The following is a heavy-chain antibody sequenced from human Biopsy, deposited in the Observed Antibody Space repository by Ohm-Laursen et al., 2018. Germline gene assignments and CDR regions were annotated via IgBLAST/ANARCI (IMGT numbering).Heavy chain of an antibody. CDR3: ARATNSTGWPYYYFYGMDV. V-gene: IGHV4-59*01. J-gene: IGHJ6*02. Sequence: TLSLTCTVSGGSISSDDWSWLRQPPGKGLEWIGYTYYSWSTNYNPSIKSRVTISVDTSKNQFSLRLNSATAADTAVYYCARATNSTGWPYYYFYGMDVWGQGTTVTVSS. D-gene: IGHD2/OR15-2a*01. CDR1: GGSISSDD. CDR2: TYYSWST.